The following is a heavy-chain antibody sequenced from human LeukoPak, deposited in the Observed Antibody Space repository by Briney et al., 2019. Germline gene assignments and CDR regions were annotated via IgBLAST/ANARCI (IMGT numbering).Heavy chain of an antibody. D-gene: IGHD3-3*01. Sequence: GGSLRLSCTASGFTFSVYAMIWVRQAPEKGLEWVSGISGSGGSTYYADSVKGRFTISRDNSKNTLYLQMRSLRAGDTAVYYCAKVWSADFWSGYFTWFDPWGQGTLVTVSS. J-gene: IGHJ5*02. CDR2: ISGSGGST. V-gene: IGHV3-23*01. CDR3: AKVWSADFWSGYFTWFDP. CDR1: GFTFSVYA.